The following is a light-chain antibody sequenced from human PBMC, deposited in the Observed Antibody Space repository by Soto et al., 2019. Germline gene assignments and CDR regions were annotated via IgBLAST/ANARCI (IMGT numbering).Light chain of an antibody. CDR2: DAS. V-gene: IGKV3-11*01. CDR3: QQRTSWPLT. J-gene: IGKJ4*01. Sequence: EIVLTQSAATLSLSPGERATLSCRASQSVTKYLSWYQQKPGQAPRLLIYDASNRATGIPARFSGSGSGTDFTLTIISLEPEDFAVYYCQQRTSWPLTFGGGTKVEIK. CDR1: QSVTKY.